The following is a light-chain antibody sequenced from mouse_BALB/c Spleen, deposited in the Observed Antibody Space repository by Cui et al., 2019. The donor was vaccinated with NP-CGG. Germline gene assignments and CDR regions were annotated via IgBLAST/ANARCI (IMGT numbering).Light chain of an antibody. CDR2: GTN. V-gene: IGLV1*01. Sequence: QAVVPQASALPTSPGESVTLTCRHSPHAIITSPSPNWVQRQPDQLCTGLIGGTNNRTPGVPARFSGSLIGDKAALSITGVQTEDEAIYFCALWYSNHWVFGGGTKLTVL. CDR3: ALWYSNHWV. J-gene: IGLJ1*01. CDR1: PHAIITSPS.